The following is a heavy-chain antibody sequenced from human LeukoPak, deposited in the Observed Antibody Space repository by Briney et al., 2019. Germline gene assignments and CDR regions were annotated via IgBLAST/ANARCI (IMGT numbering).Heavy chain of an antibody. J-gene: IGHJ4*02. D-gene: IGHD1-26*01. CDR1: GFTFSSYG. CDR2: ISYDGSNK. Sequence: GGSLRLFCAASGFTFSSYGMHWVRQAPGKGLEWVAVISYDGSNKYYADSVKGRFTVSRDNSKNTLYLQMNSLRAEDTAVYYCAKSAPYSGSYSFDYWGQGTLVTASS. CDR3: AKSAPYSGSYSFDY. V-gene: IGHV3-30*18.